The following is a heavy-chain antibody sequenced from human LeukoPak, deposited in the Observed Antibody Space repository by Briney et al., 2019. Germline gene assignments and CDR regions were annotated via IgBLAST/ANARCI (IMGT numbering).Heavy chain of an antibody. J-gene: IGHJ4*02. V-gene: IGHV3-15*01. CDR3: TTFYHEYSPY. CDR2: IKAKTDGGTT. Sequence: SGGSLRLPCAASGFIFSNAWMHWVRQAPGRGLEWVGRIKAKTDGGTTDYAAPVKGRFTISRDDSKNTLYLQMNSLKTEDTAVYYCTTFYHEYSPYWGRGTLVTVSS. D-gene: IGHD2/OR15-2a*01. CDR1: GFIFSNAW.